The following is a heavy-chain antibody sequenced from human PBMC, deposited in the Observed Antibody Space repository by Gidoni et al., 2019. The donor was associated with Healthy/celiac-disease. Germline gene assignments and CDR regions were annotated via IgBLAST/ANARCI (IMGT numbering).Heavy chain of an antibody. CDR1: GFSLSTSGMR. V-gene: IGHV2-70*04. D-gene: IGHD2-2*01. CDR3: ARIKYPPGGYYFDY. Sequence: QVTLKESGPALVKPTQTLTLTCTFSGFSLSTSGMRVSWIRQPPGKALEWLARIDWDDDKFYSTSLKTRLTISKDTSKNQVVLTMTNMDPVDTATYYCARIKYPPGGYYFDYWGQGTLVTVSS. J-gene: IGHJ4*02. CDR2: IDWDDDK.